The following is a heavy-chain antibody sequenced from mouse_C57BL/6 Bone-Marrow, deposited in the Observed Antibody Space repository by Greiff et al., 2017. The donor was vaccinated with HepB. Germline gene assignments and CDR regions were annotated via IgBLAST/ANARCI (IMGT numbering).Heavy chain of an antibody. CDR2: ISSGGDYI. V-gene: IGHV5-9-1*02. CDR3: TREHRNYFMDY. CDR1: GFTFSSYA. J-gene: IGHJ4*01. D-gene: IGHD2-5*01. Sequence: EVQLQESGEGLVKPGGSLKLSCAASGFTFSSYAMSWVRQTPEKRLEWVAYISSGGDYIYYADTVKGRFTISRDNARNTLYLQISSLKSEDTAMYYCTREHRNYFMDYWGQGTSVTVSS.